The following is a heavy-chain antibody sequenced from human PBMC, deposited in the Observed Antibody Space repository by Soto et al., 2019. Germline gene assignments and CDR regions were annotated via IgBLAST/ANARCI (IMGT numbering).Heavy chain of an antibody. D-gene: IGHD4-17*01. CDR1: GFTFSSYS. CDR3: ARDSSYGDYVIDY. V-gene: IGHV3-21*01. CDR2: ISSSSSYI. J-gene: IGHJ4*02. Sequence: GGSLRLSCAASGFTFSSYSMNWVRQAPGKGLEWVSSISSSSSYIYYADSVKGRFTISRDNAKNSLYLQMNSLRAEDTAVYYCARDSSYGDYVIDYWGQGTLVTVSS.